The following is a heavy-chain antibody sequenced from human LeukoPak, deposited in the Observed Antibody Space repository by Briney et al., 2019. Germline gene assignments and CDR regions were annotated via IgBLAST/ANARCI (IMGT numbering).Heavy chain of an antibody. D-gene: IGHD1-26*01. V-gene: IGHV4-59*02. J-gene: IGHJ4*02. CDR2: ISYSGST. Sequence: SETLSLTCTVSGGSGSSDSWSWIRQPPGQGLEWIGYISYSGSTSYNPSLKSRVTISVDPSKSQLSLKLRSVTAADTAVYYCARARAPRIYSGSYLYYFDYWGQGTLVTVSS. CDR3: ARARAPRIYSGSYLYYFDY. CDR1: GGSGSSDS.